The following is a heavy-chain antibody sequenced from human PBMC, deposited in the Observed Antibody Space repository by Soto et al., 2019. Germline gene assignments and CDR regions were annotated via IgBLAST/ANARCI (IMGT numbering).Heavy chain of an antibody. CDR1: GFSFSDYY. D-gene: IGHD6-13*01. Sequence: QVQLAESGGGLVKPGGSLRLSCAASGFSFSDYYMSWIRQAPGKGLEWVSYISTSSSYTDYADFVKGRFTISRDNAKNSLYLQMNGLGAEDTAVYYCARVNAGYSSSRDYWGQGTLVTVSS. CDR3: ARVNAGYSSSRDY. J-gene: IGHJ4*02. V-gene: IGHV3-11*05. CDR2: ISTSSSYT.